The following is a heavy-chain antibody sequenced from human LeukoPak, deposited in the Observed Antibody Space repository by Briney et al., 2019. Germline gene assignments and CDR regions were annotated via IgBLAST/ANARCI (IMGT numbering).Heavy chain of an antibody. D-gene: IGHD1-14*01. Sequence: SETLSLTCTVSIDSTTSNFWSWVRQPPGKGLEWIGEIHRSGSPNYNPSLQSRVTISIDRSRNQIVLELSSVTAADTAVYYCAREILGGFNPGAYWGQGTLVTVSS. CDR3: AREILGGFNPGAY. V-gene: IGHV4-4*02. CDR1: IDSTTSNF. J-gene: IGHJ4*02. CDR2: IHRSGSP.